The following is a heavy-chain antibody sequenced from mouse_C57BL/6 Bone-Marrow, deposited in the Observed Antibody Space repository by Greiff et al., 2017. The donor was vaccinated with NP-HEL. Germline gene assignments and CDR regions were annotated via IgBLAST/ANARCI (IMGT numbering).Heavy chain of an antibody. V-gene: IGHV1-81*01. J-gene: IGHJ3*01. CDR2: IYPRSGNT. D-gene: IGHD2-13*01. CDR3: ARWGLLTIFLRWFAY. Sequence: VQLQQSGAELARPGASVKLSCKASGYTFTSYGISWVKQRTGQGLEWIGEIYPRSGNTYYNEKFKGKATLTADKSSSTAYMELRSLTSEDSAVYFCARWGLLTIFLRWFAYWGQGTLVTVSA. CDR1: GYTFTSYG.